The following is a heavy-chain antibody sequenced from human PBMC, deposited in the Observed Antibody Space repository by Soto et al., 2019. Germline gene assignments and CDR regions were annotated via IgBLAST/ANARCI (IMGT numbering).Heavy chain of an antibody. V-gene: IGHV3-21*06. CDR2: ISSTTNYI. CDR3: ARESEDLTSNFDY. J-gene: IGHJ4*02. CDR1: GFTFTRYS. Sequence: SLRLSCAASGFTFTRYSMNWVRQAPGKGLEWVSSISSTTNYIYYGDSMKGRFTISRDNAKNSLYLEMNSLRAEDTAVYYCARESEDLTSNFDYWGQGTLVTVSS.